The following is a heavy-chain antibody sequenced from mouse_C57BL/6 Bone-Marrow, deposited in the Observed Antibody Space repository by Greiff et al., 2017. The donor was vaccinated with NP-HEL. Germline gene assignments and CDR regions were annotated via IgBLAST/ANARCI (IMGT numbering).Heavy chain of an antibody. D-gene: IGHD1-1*01. CDR3: ARGSTVVASEGYAMDY. V-gene: IGHV3-6*01. CDR1: GYSITSGYY. J-gene: IGHJ4*01. Sequence: EESGPGLVKPSQSLSLTCSVTGYSITSGYYWNWIRQFPGNKLEWMGYISYDGSNNYKPSLKNRISITRDTSKNQFFLKLNSVTTEDTATYYCARGSTVVASEGYAMDYWGQGTSVTVSS. CDR2: ISYDGSN.